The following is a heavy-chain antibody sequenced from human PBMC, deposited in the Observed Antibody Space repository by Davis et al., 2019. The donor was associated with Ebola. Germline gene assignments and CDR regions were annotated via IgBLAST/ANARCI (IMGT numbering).Heavy chain of an antibody. D-gene: IGHD2-2*01. V-gene: IGHV3-7*01. CDR1: GFIFNNYA. J-gene: IGHJ5*02. Sequence: RGSLRLSCAASGFIFNNYAMTWVRQAPGMGLEWVANIKEDGSEKRYVGSVKGRFTISRDNAKNSLYLQMSSLRAEDTAIYYCARVKCGSASCVNGDSFDPWGQGTLVTVSS. CDR2: IKEDGSEK. CDR3: ARVKCGSASCVNGDSFDP.